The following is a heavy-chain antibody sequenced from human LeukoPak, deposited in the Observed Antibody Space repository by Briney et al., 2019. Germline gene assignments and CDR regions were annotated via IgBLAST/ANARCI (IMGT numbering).Heavy chain of an antibody. CDR1: GFTFSSYA. J-gene: IGHJ3*02. CDR2: ISGSGSTI. CDR3: ARAGNRGAFDI. D-gene: IGHD2/OR15-2a*01. V-gene: IGHV3-23*01. Sequence: GGSLRLSCAASGFTFSSYAMSWVRQAPGKGLEWVSAISGSGSTIYYADSVKGRFTISRDNAKNSLYLQMNSLRAEDTAVYYCARAGNRGAFDIWGQGTMVTVSS.